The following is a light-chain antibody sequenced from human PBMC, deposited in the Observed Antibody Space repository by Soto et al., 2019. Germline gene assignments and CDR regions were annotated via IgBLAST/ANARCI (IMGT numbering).Light chain of an antibody. V-gene: IGLV2-14*01. CDR1: RSDVGGYHY. CDR3: SSYTSSSTPVV. CDR2: EAS. Sequence: QSALTQPASVSGSPGQSITISCTGTRSDVGGYHYVSWYQHHPGKVPKLIIYEASNRPSGVSNRFSGSKFGNTASLTISGLQAEDEADYYCSSYTSSSTPVVFGGGTKLTVL. J-gene: IGLJ2*01.